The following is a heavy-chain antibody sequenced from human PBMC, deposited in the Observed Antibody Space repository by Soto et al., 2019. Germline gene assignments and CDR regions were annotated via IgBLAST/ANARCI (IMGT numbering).Heavy chain of an antibody. Sequence: RESLKISCKGSGYSFTSYWINWVRQMPGKGLEWMGRIDPSDSYTNYSPSFQGHVTISADKSISTAYLQWSSLKDSDTAMYYCARWPRGSDRYFDYWGQGTLVTVSS. V-gene: IGHV5-10-1*01. CDR3: ARWPRGSDRYFDY. J-gene: IGHJ4*02. D-gene: IGHD2-15*01. CDR2: IDPSDSYT. CDR1: GYSFTSYW.